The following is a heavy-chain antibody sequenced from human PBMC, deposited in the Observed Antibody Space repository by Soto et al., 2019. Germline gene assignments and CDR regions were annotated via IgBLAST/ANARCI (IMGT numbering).Heavy chain of an antibody. CDR3: AREPALGV. J-gene: IGHJ6*02. V-gene: IGHV3-66*01. CDR1: GFTVTSNY. CDR2: IYSGGAT. Sequence: EVQLVESGGGLVQPGRSLRLSCAASGFTVTSNYMTWVRQAPGKGLEWVSVIYSGGATYYADSTRGRFTISRDHSKNTLYLDISSLRVEDTAVYYCAREPALGVWGQGTTVTVSS.